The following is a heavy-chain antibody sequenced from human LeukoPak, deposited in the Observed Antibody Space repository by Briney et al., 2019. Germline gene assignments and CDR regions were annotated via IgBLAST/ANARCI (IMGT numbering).Heavy chain of an antibody. V-gene: IGHV3-23*01. D-gene: IGHD3-16*01. Sequence: GGSLRLSCAASGFTFSSYAMSWVRQAPGKGLEWVSAISGSDGSTYYADSVKGRFTISRDNSKNTLYLQMNSLRAEDTAVYYCAKDKGRLGELDYWGQGTLVTVSS. CDR2: ISGSDGST. CDR3: AKDKGRLGELDY. CDR1: GFTFSSYA. J-gene: IGHJ4*02.